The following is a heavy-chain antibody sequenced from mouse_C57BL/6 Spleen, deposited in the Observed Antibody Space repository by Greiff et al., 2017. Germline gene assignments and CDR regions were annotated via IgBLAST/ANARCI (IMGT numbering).Heavy chain of an antibody. CDR1: GYAFTNYL. V-gene: IGHV1-54*01. Sequence: VQLVESGAELVRPGPSVKVSCKASGYAFTNYLIEWVKQRPGQGLEWIGVINPGSGGTNYNEKFKGKATLTADKSSSTAYMQLSSLTSEDSAVYFCARGYYGSWGYWGQGTTLTVSS. CDR2: INPGSGGT. D-gene: IGHD1-1*01. CDR3: ARGYYGSWGY. J-gene: IGHJ2*01.